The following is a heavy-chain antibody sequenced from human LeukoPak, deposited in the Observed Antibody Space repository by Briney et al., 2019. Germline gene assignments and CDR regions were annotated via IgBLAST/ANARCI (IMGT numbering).Heavy chain of an antibody. V-gene: IGHV1-3*01. CDR3: ARGSYCSSTSCYATAYGMDV. J-gene: IGHJ6*02. Sequence: ASVKVSCKASGYTFASYAMHWVRQAPGQRLEWMGWITAGNGNTKYSQKFQGRVTITRNTSASTAYMELSSLRSEDTAVYYCARGSYCSSTSCYATAYGMDVWGQGTTVTVSS. CDR1: GYTFASYA. D-gene: IGHD2-2*01. CDR2: ITAGNGNT.